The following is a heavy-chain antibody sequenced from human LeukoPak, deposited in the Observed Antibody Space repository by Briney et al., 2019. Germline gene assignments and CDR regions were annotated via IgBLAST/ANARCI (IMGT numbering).Heavy chain of an antibody. J-gene: IGHJ4*02. V-gene: IGHV4-31*03. D-gene: IGHD3-22*01. CDR1: GGPISSGGYY. CDR3: ARSYDSSASGFDY. Sequence: KTSETLSLTCTVSGGPISSGGYYWSWIRQHPGKGLEWIGYIYYSGSTYYNPSLKSRVTISVDTSKNHFSLTLSSVTAADTAVYYCARSYDSSASGFDYWGQGTPVTVSP. CDR2: IYYSGST.